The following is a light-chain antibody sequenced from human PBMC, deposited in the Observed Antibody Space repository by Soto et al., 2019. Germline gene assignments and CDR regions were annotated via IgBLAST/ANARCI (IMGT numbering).Light chain of an antibody. V-gene: IGKV1-5*01. Sequence: DIQMTQSPFTLSASVGDRVSITCRASQSISNRLAWHQQKPGKAPKVLIYDASNLKSGVPSRFSGSGSGKEFTLTISSLQPDDFATYYCQQYYNYPWTFGQGTKVEIK. CDR3: QQYYNYPWT. J-gene: IGKJ1*01. CDR2: DAS. CDR1: QSISNR.